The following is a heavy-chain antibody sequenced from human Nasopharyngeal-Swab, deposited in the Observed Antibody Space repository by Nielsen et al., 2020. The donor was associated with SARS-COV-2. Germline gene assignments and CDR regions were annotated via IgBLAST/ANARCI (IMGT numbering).Heavy chain of an antibody. CDR3: ARGHRRTTVTNYWYFDL. D-gene: IGHD4-17*01. Sequence: RQAPGKGLEWIGEINHSGSTNYNPSLKSRVTISVDTSKNQFSLKLSSLTAADTAVYYCARGHRRTTVTNYWYFDLWGRGTLVTVSS. V-gene: IGHV4-34*01. J-gene: IGHJ2*01. CDR2: INHSGST.